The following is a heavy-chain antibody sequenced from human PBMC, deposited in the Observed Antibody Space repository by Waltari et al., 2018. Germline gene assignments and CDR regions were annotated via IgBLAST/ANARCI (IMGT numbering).Heavy chain of an antibody. J-gene: IGHJ4*02. V-gene: IGHV4-39*07. CDR1: GGSISSSSYY. D-gene: IGHD6-6*01. Sequence: QLQLQESGPGLVKPSETLSLTCTVSGGSISSSSYYWGWIRQPPGKGLEWIGSIYYSGSTYYNPSLKSRVTISVDTSKNQFSLKLSSVTAADTAVYYCARDSTGSSSDHDYWGQGTLVTVSS. CDR3: ARDSTGSSSDHDY. CDR2: IYYSGST.